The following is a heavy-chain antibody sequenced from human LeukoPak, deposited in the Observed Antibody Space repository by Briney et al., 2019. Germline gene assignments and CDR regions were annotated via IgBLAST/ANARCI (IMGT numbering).Heavy chain of an antibody. CDR2: ISGSGGNT. CDR3: ARRTITAGGDCLDY. CDR1: GFTFSNYA. V-gene: IGHV3-23*01. D-gene: IGHD2-21*02. J-gene: IGHJ4*02. Sequence: GGSLRLPCAASGFTFSNYAMSWVRQAPGKGLEWLSVISGSGGNTHYADSVKGRLTISRDTSKNTLYLQIDSLTTDDTAIYYCARRTITAGGDCLDYWGQGTLITVSS.